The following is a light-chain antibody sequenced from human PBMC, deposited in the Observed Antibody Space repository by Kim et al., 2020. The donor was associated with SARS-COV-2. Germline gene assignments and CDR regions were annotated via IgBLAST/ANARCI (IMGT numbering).Light chain of an antibody. J-gene: IGLJ2*01. CDR1: ALQKQY. V-gene: IGLV3-25*03. CDR2: KDS. CDR3: QSADSSGTYVV. Sequence: SPGQTARITCSGDALQKQYAYWYQQKPGQAPVLVIYKDSERPSGIPERFSGSSSGTTVTLTISGVQAEDEADYYCQSADSSGTYVVFGGGTKVTVL.